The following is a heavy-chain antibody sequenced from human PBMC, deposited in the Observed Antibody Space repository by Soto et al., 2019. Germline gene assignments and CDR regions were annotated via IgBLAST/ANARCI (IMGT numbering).Heavy chain of an antibody. CDR3: ARFLPPFDP. CDR2: INAYNGNT. Sequence: QVQLVQSGAEVKKPGASVKVSCKASGYTFTSYGISWVRQAPGQGLEWMGWINAYNGNTNYAQKLQGRVPMTTDTSTSRGYMELRTLRSDDTAVYYCARFLPPFDPWGQGTLVTVSS. V-gene: IGHV1-18*01. CDR1: GYTFTSYG. J-gene: IGHJ5*02.